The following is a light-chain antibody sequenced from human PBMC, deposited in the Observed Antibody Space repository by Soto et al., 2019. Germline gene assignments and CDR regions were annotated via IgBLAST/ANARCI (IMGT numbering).Light chain of an antibody. CDR1: QSVSSY. CDR3: NKRSNGPQGFT. V-gene: IGKV3-11*01. J-gene: IGKJ3*01. Sequence: EIVLTQSPATLSLSPGERATLSCRASQSVSSYLAWYQQKPGQAPRLLIYDASNRATGIPARFSGSGSGTAFTLPISSLGPEVFAVFSCNKRSNGPQGFTSGLGTKVDI. CDR2: DAS.